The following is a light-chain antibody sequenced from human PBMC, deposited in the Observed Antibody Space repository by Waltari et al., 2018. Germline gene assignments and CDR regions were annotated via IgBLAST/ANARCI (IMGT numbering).Light chain of an antibody. J-gene: IGKJ4*01. CDR3: QQYEDEST. CDR2: DVS. V-gene: IGKV1-33*01. CDR1: QDIKTY. Sequence: DVQMTQSPSSLSASVGDRVPIPRQASQDIKTYLNWYQQKSGKAPKVVIYDVSHLATGVPSRFSGTGYGTQFTLTISSLQPEDIATYYCQQYEDESTFGGGTKVEVK.